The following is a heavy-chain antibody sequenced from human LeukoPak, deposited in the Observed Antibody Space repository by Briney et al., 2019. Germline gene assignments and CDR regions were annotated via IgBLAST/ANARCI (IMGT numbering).Heavy chain of an antibody. Sequence: GASVKVSCKASGYTFTGYYMHWVRQAPGQGLEWMGWINPNSGGTNYAQKFQGRVTMTRDTSISTAYMELSRLRSDDTAVYYCARSKGYSSSSNAFDIWGQGTMVTVS. CDR2: INPNSGGT. CDR1: GYTFTGYY. CDR3: ARSKGYSSSSNAFDI. V-gene: IGHV1-2*02. D-gene: IGHD6-6*01. J-gene: IGHJ3*02.